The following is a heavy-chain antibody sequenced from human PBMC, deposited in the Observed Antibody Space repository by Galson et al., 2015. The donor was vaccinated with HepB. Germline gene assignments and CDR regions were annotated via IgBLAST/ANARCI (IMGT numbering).Heavy chain of an antibody. V-gene: IGHV3-30*18. Sequence: SLRLSCAASGFTFSSYGMHWVRQAPGKGLEWVAVISYDGSNEYYADSVKGRFTIPRDNSKNTLYLQMNSLRAEDTAVYYCAKGAYCGGDCYSGIDYWGQGTLVTVSS. CDR1: GFTFSSYG. CDR3: AKGAYCGGDCYSGIDY. CDR2: ISYDGSNE. D-gene: IGHD2-21*02. J-gene: IGHJ4*02.